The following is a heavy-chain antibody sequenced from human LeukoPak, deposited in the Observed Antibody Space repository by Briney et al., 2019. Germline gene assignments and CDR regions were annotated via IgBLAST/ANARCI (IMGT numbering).Heavy chain of an antibody. J-gene: IGHJ6*03. Sequence: GGSLRLSCAASGFTFSSYSMNWVRQAPGKGLEWVSSISSSSSYIYYADSVKGRITISRDNAKNSLYLQMNSLRAEDTAVYYCARDHPEGRGYSYDPNYYYYYMDVWGKGTTVTVSS. CDR3: ARDHPEGRGYSYDPNYYYYYMDV. CDR2: ISSSSSYI. V-gene: IGHV3-21*01. CDR1: GFTFSSYS. D-gene: IGHD5-18*01.